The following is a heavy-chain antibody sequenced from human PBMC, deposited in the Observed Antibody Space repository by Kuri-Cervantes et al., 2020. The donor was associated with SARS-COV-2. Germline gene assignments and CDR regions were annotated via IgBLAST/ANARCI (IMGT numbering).Heavy chain of an antibody. CDR3: ARGNDFWSGRDWYFDL. D-gene: IGHD3-3*01. Sequence: GESLKISCAASGFTFSSYAMHWVRQAPGKGLEWVAVISYDGSNKYYADSVKGRFTISRDNSKNTLYLQMNSLRAEDTAVYYCARGNDFWSGRDWYFDLWGRGTLVTRLL. CDR2: ISYDGSNK. V-gene: IGHV3-30-3*01. J-gene: IGHJ2*01. CDR1: GFTFSSYA.